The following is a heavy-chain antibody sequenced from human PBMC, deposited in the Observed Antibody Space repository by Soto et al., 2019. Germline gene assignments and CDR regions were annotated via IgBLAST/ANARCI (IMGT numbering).Heavy chain of an antibody. CDR2: ISGSGGST. D-gene: IGHD6-19*01. CDR3: AKGSNLPYQWLASFD. J-gene: IGHJ4*02. CDR1: GFTFSSYA. Sequence: PGGSLRLSCAASGFTFSSYAMSWVRQAPGKGLEWVSAISGSGGSTYYADSVKGRFTISRDNSKNTLYPQMNSLRAEDTAVYYCAKGSNLPYQWLASFDWGQGTLVTVSS. V-gene: IGHV3-23*01.